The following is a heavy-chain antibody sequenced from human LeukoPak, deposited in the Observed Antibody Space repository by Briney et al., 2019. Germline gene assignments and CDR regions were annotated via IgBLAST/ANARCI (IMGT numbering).Heavy chain of an antibody. CDR3: AKVGSIVVVFDY. CDR1: GFTFSSYS. D-gene: IGHD3-22*01. V-gene: IGHV3-21*04. CDR2: ISSSSSYI. Sequence: KSGGSLRLSCAASGFTFSSYSMNWVRQAPGKGLEWVSSISSSSSYIYYADSVKGRFTISRDNSKNTLYLQMNSLRAEDTAVYYCAKVGSIVVVFDYWGQGTLVTVSS. J-gene: IGHJ4*02.